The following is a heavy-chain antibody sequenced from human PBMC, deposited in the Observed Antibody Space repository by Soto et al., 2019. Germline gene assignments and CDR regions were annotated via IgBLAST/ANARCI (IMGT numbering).Heavy chain of an antibody. D-gene: IGHD2-15*01. CDR3: ARGYCSGGSCYSRRIANNWFDP. Sequence: TSETLSLTCAVSGGSISSVGYSWSWIRQPPGKGLEWIGYIYHSGSTYYNPSLKSRVTISVDRSKNQFSLKLSSVTAADTAVYYCARGYCSGGSCYSRRIANNWFDPWGQGTLVTVSS. J-gene: IGHJ5*02. CDR2: IYHSGST. V-gene: IGHV4-30-2*01. CDR1: GGSISSVGYS.